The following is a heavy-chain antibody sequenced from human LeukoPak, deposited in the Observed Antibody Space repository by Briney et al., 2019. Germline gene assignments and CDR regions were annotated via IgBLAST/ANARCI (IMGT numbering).Heavy chain of an antibody. CDR2: ISAYNGNT. D-gene: IGHD3-22*01. Sequence: VASVKVSCKASGYTFTSYGIGWVRQAPGQGLEWMGWISAYNGNTNYAQKLQGRVTMTTDTSTSTAYMELRSLRSDDTAVYYCARVYYDSSGYYLDYLFDYWGQGTLVTVSS. CDR3: ARVYYDSSGYYLDYLFDY. J-gene: IGHJ4*02. CDR1: GYTFTSYG. V-gene: IGHV1-18*01.